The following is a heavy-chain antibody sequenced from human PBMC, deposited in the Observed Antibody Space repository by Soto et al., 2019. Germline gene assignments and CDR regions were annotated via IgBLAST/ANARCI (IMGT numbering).Heavy chain of an antibody. J-gene: IGHJ4*02. V-gene: IGHV4-31*03. CDR1: GDYISGGGYY. D-gene: IGHD3-10*01. CDR3: AGASYYYGSGSYPTFDY. CDR2: IYYSGST. Sequence: SITCTVTGDYISGGGYYRSWIRQHPGKGLEWIGYIYYSGSTYYNPSLKSRVTISVDTSKNQFSLKLSSVTAADTAVYYCAGASYYYGSGSYPTFDYWGQGTLVTVSS.